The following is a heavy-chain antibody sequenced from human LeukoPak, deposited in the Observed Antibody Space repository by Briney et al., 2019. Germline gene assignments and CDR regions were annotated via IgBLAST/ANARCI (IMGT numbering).Heavy chain of an antibody. CDR2: IYHSGST. Sequence: SETLSLTCTVSGYSISSGYYWGWIRQPPGKGLEWIASIYHSGSTYYNPSLKSRVTISVDTSKNQFSLKLSSVTAADTAVYYCASAGEEITIFGVVMGYFDYWGQGTLVTVSS. J-gene: IGHJ4*02. CDR3: ASAGEEITIFGVVMGYFDY. CDR1: GYSISSGYY. V-gene: IGHV4-38-2*02. D-gene: IGHD3-3*01.